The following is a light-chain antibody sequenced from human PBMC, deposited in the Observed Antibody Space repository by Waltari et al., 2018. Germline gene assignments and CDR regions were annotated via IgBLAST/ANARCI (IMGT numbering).Light chain of an antibody. CDR1: QSLSSTY. Sequence: EIVLTQSPGTLSLSPGERATLSCRASQSLSSTYLAWYQLKPGQAPRLLIYGASSRAADIPERFSGSGSGTDFTLTISRLEPEDFAVYYCQQYNKSPYTFGQGTKLRIK. CDR3: QQYNKSPYT. CDR2: GAS. J-gene: IGKJ2*01. V-gene: IGKV3-20*01.